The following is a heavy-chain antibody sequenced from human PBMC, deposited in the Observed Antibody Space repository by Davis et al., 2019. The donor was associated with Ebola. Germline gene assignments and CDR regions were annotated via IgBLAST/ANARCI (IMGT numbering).Heavy chain of an antibody. J-gene: IGHJ3*02. D-gene: IGHD6-19*01. CDR2: IYPGDSDT. CDR1: GYSFTSYW. V-gene: IGHV5-51*01. CDR3: ARRFYWYSSGWYGNAFDI. Sequence: KVSCTGSGYSFTSYWIGWVRQMPGKGLEWMGIIYPGDSDTRYSPSFQGQVTISADKSISTAYLQWSSLKTSDTAMYYCARRFYWYSSGWYGNAFDIWGQGTMVTVSS.